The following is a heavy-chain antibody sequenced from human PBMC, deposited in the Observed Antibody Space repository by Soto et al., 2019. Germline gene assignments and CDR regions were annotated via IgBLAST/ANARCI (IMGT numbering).Heavy chain of an antibody. CDR3: AKDSGGIAARPDSDYYYYGMDV. J-gene: IGHJ6*02. V-gene: IGHV3-7*01. CDR2: IKQDGSKK. Sequence: GGSLRLSCAASGFSFSSYWMSWVRQAPGKGLEWVANIKQDGSKKYYVDSVEGRFTISRDNAKNTLYLQMNSLRAEDTAVYYCAKDSGGIAARPDSDYYYYGMDVWGQGTTVTVSS. D-gene: IGHD6-6*01. CDR1: GFSFSSYW.